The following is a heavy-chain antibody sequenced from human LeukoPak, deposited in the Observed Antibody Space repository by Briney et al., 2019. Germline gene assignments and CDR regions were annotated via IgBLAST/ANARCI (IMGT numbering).Heavy chain of an antibody. Sequence: TGGSLRLSCAASGFTFSSYAMSWVRQAPGKGLEWISFINHYGTIVYYADPVKGRFATSRDNAKNSLYLQINNVGADDTAVYYCARDQDWAFDYWGQGTLVTVSS. V-gene: IGHV3-48*03. CDR3: ARDQDWAFDY. CDR1: GFTFSSYA. CDR2: INHYGTIV. J-gene: IGHJ4*02. D-gene: IGHD3/OR15-3a*01.